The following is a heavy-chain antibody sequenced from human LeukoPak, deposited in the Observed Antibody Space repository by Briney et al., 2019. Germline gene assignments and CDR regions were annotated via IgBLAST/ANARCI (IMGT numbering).Heavy chain of an antibody. CDR1: GFTFDDYA. D-gene: IGHD4-17*01. CDR3: AKDLSDYGDYRSGAFDI. Sequence: GGSLRLSCAASGFTFDDYAMHWVRQAPGKGLEWASLISGDGGSTYYADSVKGRFTISRDNSKNSLYLQMNSLRTEDTALYYCAKDLSDYGDYRSGAFDIWGQGTMVTVSS. J-gene: IGHJ3*02. CDR2: ISGDGGST. V-gene: IGHV3-43*02.